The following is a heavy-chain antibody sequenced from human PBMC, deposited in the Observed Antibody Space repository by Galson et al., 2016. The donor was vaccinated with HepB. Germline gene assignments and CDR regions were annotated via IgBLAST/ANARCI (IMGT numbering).Heavy chain of an antibody. CDR1: GYTFTSYA. CDR3: ARDMAPIQLWLRYYYYGMDV. V-gene: IGHV1-3*01. J-gene: IGHJ6*02. Sequence: SAKVSCKASGYTFTSYAMHWVRQAPGQRLEWMGWINAGNGNTKYSQKFQGRVTITRDTSASTAYMELSSLRSEDTAVYYCARDMAPIQLWLRYYYYGMDVWGQGTTVTVSS. D-gene: IGHD5-18*01. CDR2: INAGNGNT.